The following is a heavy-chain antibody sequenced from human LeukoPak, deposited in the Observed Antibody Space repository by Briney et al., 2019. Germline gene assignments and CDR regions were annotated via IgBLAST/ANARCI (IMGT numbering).Heavy chain of an antibody. CDR3: ARDLQATVTTKGWGFDL. D-gene: IGHD4-17*01. V-gene: IGHV3-74*01. CDR1: GFTFSSYW. CDR2: INDGGSST. J-gene: IGHJ2*01. Sequence: GGSLRLSCAASGFTFSSYWMHWVRQAPGKGLVWVSRINDGGSSTNYADSVKGRFTISRDNAKNTLYLQMNSLRAEDTAVYYCARDLQATVTTKGWGFDLWGRGTLVTVSS.